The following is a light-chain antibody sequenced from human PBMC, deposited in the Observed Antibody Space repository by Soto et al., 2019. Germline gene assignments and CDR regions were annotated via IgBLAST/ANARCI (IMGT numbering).Light chain of an antibody. CDR3: QQYNNWPPT. V-gene: IGKV3-15*01. CDR1: QSVSRN. J-gene: IGKJ5*01. Sequence: EIVMTQSPATLSVSPGERATLSCRASQSVSRNLAWYQQKPGQAPRLLIYGASTRATDIPARFTGSGSGTEFTLTISSLQSEDFAVYYCQQYNNWPPTFGQGTRLEIK. CDR2: GAS.